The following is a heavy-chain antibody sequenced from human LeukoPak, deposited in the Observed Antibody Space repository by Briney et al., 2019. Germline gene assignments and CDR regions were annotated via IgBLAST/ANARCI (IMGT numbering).Heavy chain of an antibody. Sequence: GGSLRLSCAASGFTFNRYWMHWVRQAPGKGLVWVSRISPDGNSATYADSVKDRFTISRDNAKNTLYLQMNSLRAEDSAVYYCVSLDGVYYYHMDVWGQGTTVIVSS. D-gene: IGHD3/OR15-3a*01. CDR3: VSLDGVYYYHMDV. CDR2: ISPDGNSA. J-gene: IGHJ6*02. V-gene: IGHV3-74*03. CDR1: GFTFNRYW.